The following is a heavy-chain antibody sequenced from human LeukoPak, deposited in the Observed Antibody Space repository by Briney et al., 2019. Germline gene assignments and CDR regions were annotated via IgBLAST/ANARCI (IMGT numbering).Heavy chain of an antibody. CDR1: GFTFTTYS. CDR3: ASDPVPGYCSGGSCYDAFDI. V-gene: IGHV3-30-3*01. D-gene: IGHD2-15*01. CDR2: ISNDGSNK. J-gene: IGHJ3*02. Sequence: PGGSLRLSCAASGFTFTTYSMHWVRQAPGKGLEWVAIISNDGSNKYYADSVKGRFTISRDNSKNTLYLQMNSLRAEDTAVYYCASDPVPGYCSGGSCYDAFDIWGQGTMVTVSS.